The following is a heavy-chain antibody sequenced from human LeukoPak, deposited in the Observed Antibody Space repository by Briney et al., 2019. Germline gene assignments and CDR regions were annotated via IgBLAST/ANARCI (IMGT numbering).Heavy chain of an antibody. CDR3: AREGAEVRGVLVKYYFDY. D-gene: IGHD3-10*01. Sequence: PSETLSLTCTVSGGSISSYYWSWIRQPAAKGLEWIGRIYTSGSTNYNPSLKSRVTMSVDTSKNQFSLKLTSVTAADTAVYYCAREGAEVRGVLVKYYFDYWGQGALVTVPS. CDR1: GGSISSYY. J-gene: IGHJ4*02. CDR2: IYTSGST. V-gene: IGHV4-4*07.